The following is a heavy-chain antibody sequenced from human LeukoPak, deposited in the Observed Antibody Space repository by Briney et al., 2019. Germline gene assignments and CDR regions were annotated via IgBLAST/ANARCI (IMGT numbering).Heavy chain of an antibody. CDR1: GFTFSSYA. CDR2: ICSNGGST. V-gene: IGHV3-64D*06. CDR3: VKESVAGLVPLGY. D-gene: IGHD6-19*01. J-gene: IGHJ4*02. Sequence: GGSLRLSCSASGFTFSSYAMHWVRQAPGKGLEYVSAICSNGGSTYYADSVKGRFTIPRDNSKNTLYLQMSSLRAEDTAVYYCVKESVAGLVPLGYWGQGTLVTVSS.